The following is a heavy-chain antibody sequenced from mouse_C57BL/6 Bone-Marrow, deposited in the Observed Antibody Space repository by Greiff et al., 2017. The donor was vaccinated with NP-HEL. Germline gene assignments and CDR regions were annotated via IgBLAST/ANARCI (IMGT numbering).Heavy chain of an antibody. J-gene: IGHJ3*01. Sequence: QVQLQQPGADLVKPGASVKLSCKASGYTFTSYWMHWVKQRPGRGLEWIGRIDPRSGNTYYNEKFKGKATLTADKSSSTAYMELRSLTSEDSAVYFCAREGLLRRFAYWGQGTLVTVSA. V-gene: IGHV1-62-3*01. CDR1: GYTFTSYW. CDR3: AREGLLRRFAY. CDR2: IDPRSGNT. D-gene: IGHD1-1*01.